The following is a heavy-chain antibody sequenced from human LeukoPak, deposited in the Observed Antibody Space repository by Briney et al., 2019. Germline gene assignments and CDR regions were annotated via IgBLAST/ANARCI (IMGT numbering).Heavy chain of an antibody. CDR3: AREPPESWFGELSSGDAFDI. J-gene: IGHJ3*02. D-gene: IGHD3-10*01. V-gene: IGHV3-30*04. CDR2: IVYDGSEK. CDR1: GFTFSRHP. Sequence: PGGSLRLSCAASGFTFSRHPMHWVRQAPGKGLEWVAVIVYDGSEKYYKESVKGRFTISRDNSKNTLYLQMDSLRPEDTAVYYCAREPPESWFGELSSGDAFDIWGQGTMVTVSS.